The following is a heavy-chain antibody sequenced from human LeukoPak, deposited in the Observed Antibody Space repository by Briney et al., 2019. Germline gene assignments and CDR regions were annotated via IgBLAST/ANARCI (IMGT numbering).Heavy chain of an antibody. CDR3: AREPSYSRSWYTTCDH. CDR2: ITLSSSTT. D-gene: IGHD6-13*01. CDR1: GFNFNNYN. V-gene: IGHV3-48*01. J-gene: IGHJ5*02. Sequence: PGGSLRLSCAASGFNFNNYNMNWVRQAPGKGLEWVSYITLSSSTTYYADSVKGRFTISRDNAKKSLYLQMNSLRAEDTAVYYCAREPSYSRSWYTTCDHWGQGILVTVSS.